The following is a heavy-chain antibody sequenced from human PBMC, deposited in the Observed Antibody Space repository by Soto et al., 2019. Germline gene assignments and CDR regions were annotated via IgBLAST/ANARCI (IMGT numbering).Heavy chain of an antibody. CDR2: IGGTGADT. D-gene: IGHD6-19*01. J-gene: IGHJ5*01. V-gene: IGHV3-23*01. Sequence: DVQLLESGGGLVQPGGSLTLSCAASRFTFSDYAMSWVRQAPGKGLEWVSAIGGTGADTYYPHSVWGRFTVSRDNSKNTLFLQLNSLRDEDTAAYYCAKDAVAYNGKWDWFDSWGQGTLVTVSS. CDR3: AKDAVAYNGKWDWFDS. CDR1: RFTFSDYA.